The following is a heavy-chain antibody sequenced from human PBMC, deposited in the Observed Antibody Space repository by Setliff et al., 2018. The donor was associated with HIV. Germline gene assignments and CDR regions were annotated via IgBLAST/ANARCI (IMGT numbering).Heavy chain of an antibody. CDR2: IIPIYGTV. D-gene: IGHD3-9*01. V-gene: IGHV1-69*13. Sequence: WASVKVSCKASGGTFSRLAISWVRQAPGQGLEWMGGIIPIYGTVNYAQKFQGRVTITADESTTTAYMELSSLRSEDTAVYYCATSPRGTYYDILTGLPRGYFDPWGQGTQVTVS. CDR1: GGTFSRLA. CDR3: ATSPRGTYYDILTGLPRGYFDP. J-gene: IGHJ5*02.